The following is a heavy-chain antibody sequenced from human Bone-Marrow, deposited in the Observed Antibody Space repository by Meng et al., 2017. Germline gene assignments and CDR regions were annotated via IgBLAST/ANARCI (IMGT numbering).Heavy chain of an antibody. CDR2: ISSSGSTI. D-gene: IGHD2-15*01. J-gene: IGHJ6*02. CDR3: ATSHCSGGSCFPGDYYYYGMDV. V-gene: IGHV3-48*03. CDR1: GFTFSSYE. Sequence: GESLKISCAASGFTFSSYEMNWVRQAPGKGLEWVSYISSSGSTIYYADSVKGRFTISRDNAKNSLYLQMNSLRAEDTAVYYCATSHCSGGSCFPGDYYYYGMDVWGQGTTVTVSS.